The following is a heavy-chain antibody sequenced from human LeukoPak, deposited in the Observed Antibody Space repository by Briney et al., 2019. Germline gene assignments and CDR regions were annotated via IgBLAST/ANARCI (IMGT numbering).Heavy chain of an antibody. Sequence: PSETLFLTCTVSGGSINNYYWSWIRQPPGKGLEWIGYVYSSGLTNYNPSLRSRVTISIDTSRSQFFLKLNSVTAADTAVYYCEKYLRDSGTYYFDNWGQGALVTVSS. CDR3: EKYLRDSGTYYFDN. D-gene: IGHD2-2*02. J-gene: IGHJ4*02. CDR2: VYSSGLT. CDR1: GGSINNYY. V-gene: IGHV4-59*01.